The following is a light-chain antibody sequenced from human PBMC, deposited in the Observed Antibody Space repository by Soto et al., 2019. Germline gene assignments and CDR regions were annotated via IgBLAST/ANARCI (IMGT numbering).Light chain of an antibody. CDR2: KAS. CDR1: QSVGRL. J-gene: IGKJ2*01. CDR3: QQYNVYPYA. Sequence: DIPMTQSPSILSASVGDRVTFTCRARQSVGRLVAWYQQRPGKAPNLLIYKASTLESGVPSRFSGSGSGTEFALSGSGLQPEDFATYYCQQYNVYPYAFGQGTELEI. V-gene: IGKV1-5*03.